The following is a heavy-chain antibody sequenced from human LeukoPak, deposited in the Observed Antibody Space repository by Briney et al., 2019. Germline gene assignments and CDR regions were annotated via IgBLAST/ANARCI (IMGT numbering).Heavy chain of an antibody. D-gene: IGHD3-3*01. V-gene: IGHV3-7*01. J-gene: IGHJ3*02. CDR1: GFTFSSYW. CDR2: IKQDGSEK. Sequence: GGSLRLSCAASGFTFSSYWMSWVRQAPGKGLEWVANIKQDGSEKYYVDSVKGRFTISRDNAKNSLYLQMNSLGAEDTAVYYCARDLVTIFGVGAFDIWGQGTMVTVSS. CDR3: ARDLVTIFGVGAFDI.